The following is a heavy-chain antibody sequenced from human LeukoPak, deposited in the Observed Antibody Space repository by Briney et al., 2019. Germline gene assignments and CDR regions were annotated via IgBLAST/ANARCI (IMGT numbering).Heavy chain of an antibody. CDR3: ARHRRRYYYYYYMDV. D-gene: IGHD1-14*01. CDR1: GGSISSSSYY. J-gene: IGHJ6*03. Sequence: SETLSLTCTVSGGSISSSSYYWGWIRQPPGKGLEWIGSIYYSGSTYYNPSLKSRVTISVDTSRNQFSLKLSSVTAADTAVYYCARHRRRYYYYYYMDVWGKGTTVTVSS. V-gene: IGHV4-39*01. CDR2: IYYSGST.